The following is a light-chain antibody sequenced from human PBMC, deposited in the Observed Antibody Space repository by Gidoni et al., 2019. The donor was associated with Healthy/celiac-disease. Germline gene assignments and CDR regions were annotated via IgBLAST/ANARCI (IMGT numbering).Light chain of an antibody. V-gene: IGLV3-21*04. CDR3: QVWDSSSDHVV. CDR2: YDS. CDR1: NIGSKS. Sequence: SYVLTQPPSVPVAPGKTARITCGGNNIGSKSGHWYQQKPGQAPVLVIYYDSDRPSGSPERVSGSNSGNTATLTISRVEAGDEADYYCQVWDSSSDHVVFGGGTKLTVL. J-gene: IGLJ2*01.